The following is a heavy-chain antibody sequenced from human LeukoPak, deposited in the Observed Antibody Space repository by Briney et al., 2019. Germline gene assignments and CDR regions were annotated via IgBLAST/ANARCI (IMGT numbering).Heavy chain of an antibody. D-gene: IGHD3-10*01. Sequence: ASVKVSCKASGFTFTSSAVQWVRQARGQRLEWIGWIVVGSGNTNYAQKFQERVTITRGMSTSTAYMELSSLRSEDTAVYYCAAATVWFGELTSLFDYWGQGTLVTVSS. J-gene: IGHJ4*02. CDR1: GFTFTSSA. CDR2: IVVGSGNT. CDR3: AAATVWFGELTSLFDY. V-gene: IGHV1-58*01.